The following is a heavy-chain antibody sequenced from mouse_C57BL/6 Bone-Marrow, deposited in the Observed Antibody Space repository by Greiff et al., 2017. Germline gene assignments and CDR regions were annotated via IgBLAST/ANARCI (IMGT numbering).Heavy chain of an antibody. V-gene: IGHV1-64*01. CDR2: IHPNSGST. CDR3: ERGEDSNYVGYYYAMDY. Sequence: QVQLQQPGAELVKPGASVKLSCKASGYTFTSYWMHWVKQRPGQGLEWIGMIHPNSGSTNYNEKFKSKATLTVDKSSSTAYMQLSSLTSEDSAVYYCERGEDSNYVGYYYAMDYWGQGTSVTVSS. D-gene: IGHD2-5*01. J-gene: IGHJ4*01. CDR1: GYTFTSYW.